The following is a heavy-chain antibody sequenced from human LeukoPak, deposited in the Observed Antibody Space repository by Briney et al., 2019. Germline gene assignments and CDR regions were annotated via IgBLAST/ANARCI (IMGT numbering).Heavy chain of an antibody. D-gene: IGHD4-17*01. CDR3: ARGYGDYGY. CDR2: INHSGSA. Sequence: SETLSLTCAVYGGSFSGYYWSWIRQPPGKGLEWIGEINHSGSANYNPSLKSRVTISVDTSKNQFSLKLSSVTAADTAVYYCARGYGDYGYWGQGTLVTVSS. CDR1: GGSFSGYY. V-gene: IGHV4-34*01. J-gene: IGHJ4*02.